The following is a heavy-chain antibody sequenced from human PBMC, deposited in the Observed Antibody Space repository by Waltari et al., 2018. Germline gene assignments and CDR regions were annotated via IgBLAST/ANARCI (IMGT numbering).Heavy chain of an antibody. Sequence: QVQLQESGPGLVKPSETLSLTCTVSGGSISSHYWRWIRQPPGKGLEWIGYIYYSGSTNYNPSLKSRVTISVDTSKNQFSLKLSSVTAADTAVYYCAREGPDYDYIWGSYRHYGMDVWGQGTTVTVSS. D-gene: IGHD3-16*02. CDR2: IYYSGST. V-gene: IGHV4-59*11. CDR3: AREGPDYDYIWGSYRHYGMDV. CDR1: GGSISSHY. J-gene: IGHJ6*02.